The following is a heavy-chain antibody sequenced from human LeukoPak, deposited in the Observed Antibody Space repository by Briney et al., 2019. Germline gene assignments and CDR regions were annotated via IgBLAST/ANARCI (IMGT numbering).Heavy chain of an antibody. CDR3: ARDLEDTAMVPKAYYYYYYMDV. Sequence: PGGTLRLSCAASGFTFSSYGMSWVRQAPGKGLEWIGEIYHSGSTNYNPSLKSRVTISVDKSKNQFSLKLSSVTAADTAVYYCARDLEDTAMVPKAYYYYYYMDVWGKGTTVTISS. J-gene: IGHJ6*03. CDR2: IYHSGST. CDR1: GFTFSSYGM. V-gene: IGHV4-4*02. D-gene: IGHD5-18*01.